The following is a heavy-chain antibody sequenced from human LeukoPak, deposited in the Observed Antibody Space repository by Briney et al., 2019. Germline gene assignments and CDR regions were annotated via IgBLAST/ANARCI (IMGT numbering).Heavy chain of an antibody. V-gene: IGHV1-2*02. CDR2: INPNSGGT. J-gene: IGHJ5*02. CDR3: ARVKVGYYYDSSGYSFWFDP. Sequence: ASVKVSCKASGYTFTGYYMHWVRQAPGQGLEWMGWINPNSGGTNHAQKFQGRVTMTRDTSISTAYMELSRLRSDDTAAYYCARVKVGYYYDSSGYSFWFDPWGQGTLVTVSS. CDR1: GYTFTGYY. D-gene: IGHD3-22*01.